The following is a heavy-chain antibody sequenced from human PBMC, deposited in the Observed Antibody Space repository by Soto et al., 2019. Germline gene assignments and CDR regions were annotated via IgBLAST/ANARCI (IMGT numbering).Heavy chain of an antibody. D-gene: IGHD6-19*01. CDR1: GFTVSTTY. CDR2: IWYDGSNK. CDR3: ARDLYSSGWPSYYYYGMDV. J-gene: IGHJ6*02. Sequence: LRLSCAASGFTVSTTYMNWVRQAPGKGLEWVAVIWYDGSNKYYADSVKGRFTISRDNSKNTLYLQMNSLRAEDTAVYYCARDLYSSGWPSYYYYGMDVWGQGTTVTVSS. V-gene: IGHV3-33*08.